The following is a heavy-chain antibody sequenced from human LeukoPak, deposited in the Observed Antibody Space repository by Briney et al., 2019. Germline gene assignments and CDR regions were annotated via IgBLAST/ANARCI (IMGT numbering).Heavy chain of an antibody. CDR3: ARDAMEMATITNDAFDI. J-gene: IGHJ3*02. D-gene: IGHD5-24*01. V-gene: IGHV1-8*01. Sequence: ASVKVSCKASGYTFTSYDINWVRQATGQGLEWMGWMNPNSGNTGYAQKFQGRVTMTRNTSISTAYMELSSLRSEDTAVYYCARDAMEMATITNDAFDIWGQGTMVTVSS. CDR1: GYTFTSYD. CDR2: MNPNSGNT.